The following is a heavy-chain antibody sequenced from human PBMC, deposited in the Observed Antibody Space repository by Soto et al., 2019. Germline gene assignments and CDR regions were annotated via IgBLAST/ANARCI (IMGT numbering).Heavy chain of an antibody. CDR3: ARASTRGDYGAWYCDL. D-gene: IGHD4-17*01. J-gene: IGHJ2*01. CDR2: IYYSGST. CDR1: GGSISSYY. V-gene: IGHV4-59*01. Sequence: QVQLQESGPGLVKPSETLSLTCTVSGGSISSYYWSWIRQPPGKGLAWIGYIYYSGSTNYNPSLKSRVTISVDTSKNQFSLKLSSVTAADTAVYYCARASTRGDYGAWYCDLWGRGTLVTVSS.